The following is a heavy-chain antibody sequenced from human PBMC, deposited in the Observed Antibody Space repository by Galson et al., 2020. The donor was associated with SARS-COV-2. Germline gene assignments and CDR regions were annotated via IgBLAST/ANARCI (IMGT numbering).Heavy chain of an antibody. J-gene: IGHJ6*02. CDR2: ISYDGSNK. Sequence: ETGGSLRLSCAASGFTFSSYGMHWVRQAPGKGLEWVAVISYDGSNKYYADSVKGRFTISRDNSKNTLYLQMNSLRAEDTAVYYCAKDPSTGYSYGYESGYGMDVWGQGTTVTVSS. D-gene: IGHD5-18*01. CDR3: AKDPSTGYSYGYESGYGMDV. CDR1: GFTFSSYG. V-gene: IGHV3-30*18.